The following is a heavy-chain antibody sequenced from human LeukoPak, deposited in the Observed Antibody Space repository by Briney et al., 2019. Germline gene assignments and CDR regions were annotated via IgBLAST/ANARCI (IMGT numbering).Heavy chain of an antibody. V-gene: IGHV3-15*01. D-gene: IGHD5-24*01. Sequence: GGSLRLSCAASGFTFSSYAMSWVRQAPGKGLEWVGRIKSKTDGGTTDYAAPVKGRFTISRDDSKNTLYLQMNSLKTEDTAVYYCTTDLRWLQSLPDYWGQGTLVTVSS. CDR2: IKSKTDGGTT. J-gene: IGHJ4*02. CDR1: GFTFSSYA. CDR3: TTDLRWLQSLPDY.